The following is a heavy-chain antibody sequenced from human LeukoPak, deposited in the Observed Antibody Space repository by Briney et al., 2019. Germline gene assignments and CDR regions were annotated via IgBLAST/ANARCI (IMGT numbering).Heavy chain of an antibody. CDR1: GFTFSSYD. V-gene: IGHV3-13*01. D-gene: IGHD2-2*01. CDR2: IGTAGDT. Sequence: GGSLRLSCAASGFTFSSYDMHWVRQATGKGLEWVSAIGTAGDTYYPGSVKGRFTISRENAKNSLYLQMNSLRAGDTAVYYCARRDRAPIVVVPAAIGKTSDDYWGQGTLVTVSS. CDR3: ARRDRAPIVVVPAAIGKTSDDY. J-gene: IGHJ4*02.